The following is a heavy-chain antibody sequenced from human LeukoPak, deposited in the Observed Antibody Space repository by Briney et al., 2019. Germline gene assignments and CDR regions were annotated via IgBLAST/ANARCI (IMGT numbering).Heavy chain of an antibody. CDR3: ARDQKYGVFDY. CDR1: GGSVSSGTYY. D-gene: IGHD2-8*01. CDR2: IHNSGNT. Sequence: SETLSLTCTVSGGSVSSGTYYWSWIQQPPGKGLEWIGYIHNSGNTNYNPPLKSRVTISVDMSKNQFSLKLSSVTAADTAVYYCARDQKYGVFDYWGQGTLVTVSS. V-gene: IGHV4-61*01. J-gene: IGHJ4*02.